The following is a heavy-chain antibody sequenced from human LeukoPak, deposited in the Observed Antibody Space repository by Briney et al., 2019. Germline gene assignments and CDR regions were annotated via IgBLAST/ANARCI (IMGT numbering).Heavy chain of an antibody. CDR1: GFTFNYVW. V-gene: IGHV3-74*01. CDR3: ATVSEY. Sequence: GGSLRLSCAAAGFTFNYVWMHWVRQVPGKWPVWVSGINNDGTATYYADSVKDRFTISRDNTKNTVYLQMNDLRAEDTSFYFCATVSEYWGQGTLVTVSS. CDR2: INNDGTAT. J-gene: IGHJ4*02.